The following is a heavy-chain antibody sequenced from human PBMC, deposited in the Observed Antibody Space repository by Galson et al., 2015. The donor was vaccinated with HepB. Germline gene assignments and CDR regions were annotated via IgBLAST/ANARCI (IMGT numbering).Heavy chain of an antibody. Sequence: SLRLSCAASGFTFSSYGMHWVRQAPGKGLERVAFIRYDGSNKYYADSVKGRFTISRDNSKNTLYLQMNSLRAEDTAVYYCSSEGGSGWSDYYYGMDVWGQGTTVTVSS. D-gene: IGHD6-19*01. J-gene: IGHJ6*02. CDR2: IRYDGSNK. CDR3: SSEGGSGWSDYYYGMDV. V-gene: IGHV3-30*02. CDR1: GFTFSSYG.